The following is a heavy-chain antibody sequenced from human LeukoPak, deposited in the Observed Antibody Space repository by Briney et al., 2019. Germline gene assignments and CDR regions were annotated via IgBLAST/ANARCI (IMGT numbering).Heavy chain of an antibody. CDR3: AKEELRYFDWFGGAFDI. CDR2: ISGSGGST. CDR1: GMTFKNYW. D-gene: IGHD3-9*01. Sequence: GGSLRLSCAVSGMTFKNYWMSWFRQTPGKGLEWVSAISGSGGSTYYADSVKGRFTISRDNSKNTLYLQMNSLRAEDTAVYYCAKEELRYFDWFGGAFDIWGQGTMVTVSS. V-gene: IGHV3-23*01. J-gene: IGHJ3*02.